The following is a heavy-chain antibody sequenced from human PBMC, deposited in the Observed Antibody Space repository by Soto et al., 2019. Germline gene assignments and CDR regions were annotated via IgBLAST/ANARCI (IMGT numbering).Heavy chain of an antibody. CDR2: ISSTAGRT. J-gene: IGHJ6*02. CDR1: GGSISSGDYY. CDR3: AKGVLSFHYGMEV. D-gene: IGHD3-10*01. Sequence: TSETLSLTCTVSGGSISSGDYYWSWIRQPPGKGLEWVSSISSTAGRTSSYADSVKGRFAISRDFSDNTVYLQMNNLRVDDTAVYFCAKGVLSFHYGMEVWGQGTTVTVSS. V-gene: IGHV3-23*01.